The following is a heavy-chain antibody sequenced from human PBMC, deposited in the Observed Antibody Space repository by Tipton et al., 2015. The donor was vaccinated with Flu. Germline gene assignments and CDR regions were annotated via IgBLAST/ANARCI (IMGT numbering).Heavy chain of an antibody. CDR1: GFTVSSNY. CDR2: IYSGGST. V-gene: IGHV3-53*04. CDR3: ARYGDYSSGYFDY. J-gene: IGHJ4*02. Sequence: SLRLSCAASGFTVSSNYMSWVRQAPGKGLEWVSVIYSGGSTYYADSVKGRFTISRHNSKNTLYLQMNSLRAEDTAVYYCARYGDYSSGYFDYWGQGPLVPVSS. D-gene: IGHD4-17*01.